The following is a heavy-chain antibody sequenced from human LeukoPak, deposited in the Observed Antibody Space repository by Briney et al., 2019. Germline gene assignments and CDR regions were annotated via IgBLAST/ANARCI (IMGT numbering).Heavy chain of an antibody. Sequence: SVKVSCKASGGTFSSYAISWVRQAPGQGLEWMGGIIPIFGTANYAQKFQGRVTITADESTSTAYMELSSLRSEDTAVYYCARGIRNDILTGYSIAFDYWGQGTLVTVSS. CDR2: IIPIFGTA. D-gene: IGHD3-9*01. J-gene: IGHJ4*02. CDR3: ARGIRNDILTGYSIAFDY. V-gene: IGHV1-69*13. CDR1: GGTFSSYA.